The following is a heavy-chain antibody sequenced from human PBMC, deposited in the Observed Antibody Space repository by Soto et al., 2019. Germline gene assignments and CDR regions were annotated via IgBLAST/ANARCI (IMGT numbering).Heavy chain of an antibody. V-gene: IGHV1-69*08. CDR2: IIPVLGVA. Sequence: QVQLVQSGAEVKKPGSSVKVSCKASGGNFRSQSISISWVRQAPGQGLEWMGRIIPVLGVANYAQKFQGRVTITADKSTSSVHVEVRSLRSEDTATYYCARDRDVAAPGTVDTNYYYGMDVWGQGTTVTVSS. CDR3: ARDRDVAAPGTVDTNYYYGMDV. D-gene: IGHD6-13*01. J-gene: IGHJ6*02. CDR1: GGNFRSQS.